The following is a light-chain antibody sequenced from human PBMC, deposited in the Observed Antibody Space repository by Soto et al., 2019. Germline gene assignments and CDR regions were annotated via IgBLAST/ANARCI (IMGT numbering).Light chain of an antibody. Sequence: QYVLTHPPSVSSAPGQKVTISCSGSSSNIGGNSVSWYQQLPGTAPKLLIYDDDKRPSGIPDRFSGSKSGTSATLGITGFQTGDDADYYCGSWDSSLSDYVFATGTKVTVL. CDR1: SSNIGGNS. V-gene: IGLV1-51*01. CDR2: DDD. J-gene: IGLJ1*01. CDR3: GSWDSSLSDYV.